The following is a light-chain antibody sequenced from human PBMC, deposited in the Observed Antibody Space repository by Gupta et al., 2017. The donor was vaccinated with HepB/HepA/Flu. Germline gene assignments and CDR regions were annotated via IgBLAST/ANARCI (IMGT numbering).Light chain of an antibody. CDR3: SSYTSSDTVV. J-gene: IGLJ3*02. Sequence: QSALTQPPSVSGSPGQSVTIPCTGSTSDVGTYDRVSWYHQPPGTAPKLMTYEVIKRPSGVPDRFSGSKSGNTASLTISGLQAEDEGEYYCSSYTSSDTVVFGGGTKLTVL. CDR1: TSDVGTYDR. CDR2: EVI. V-gene: IGLV2-18*02.